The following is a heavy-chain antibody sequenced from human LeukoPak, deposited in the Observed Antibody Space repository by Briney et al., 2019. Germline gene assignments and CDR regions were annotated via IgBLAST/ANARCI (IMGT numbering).Heavy chain of an antibody. Sequence: HPGGSLRLSCAASGFTFSSYAMSWVRQAPGKGLEWVSAISGSGGSTYYADSVKGRFTISRDNSKNTLYLQMNSLRAEDTAVYYCAPEEDYYDSSGIDYWGQGTLVTVSS. V-gene: IGHV3-23*01. CDR2: ISGSGGST. D-gene: IGHD3-22*01. CDR1: GFTFSSYA. J-gene: IGHJ4*02. CDR3: APEEDYYDSSGIDY.